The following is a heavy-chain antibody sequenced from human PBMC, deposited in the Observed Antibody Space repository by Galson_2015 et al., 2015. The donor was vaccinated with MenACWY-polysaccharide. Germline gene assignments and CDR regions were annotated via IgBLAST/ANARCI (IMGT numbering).Heavy chain of an antibody. J-gene: IGHJ3*02. Sequence: SLRLSCAASGFPFSSYAIHWVRQAPGKGLEWVAVISYDGSDKYYADFVKGRFTISRDNPKNTLYLQMNSLRAEDTAVYYCAKPFYGGNSYGAFNIWGQGTMVTVSS. D-gene: IGHD4-23*01. V-gene: IGHV3-30*18. CDR1: GFPFSSYA. CDR2: ISYDGSDK. CDR3: AKPFYGGNSYGAFNI.